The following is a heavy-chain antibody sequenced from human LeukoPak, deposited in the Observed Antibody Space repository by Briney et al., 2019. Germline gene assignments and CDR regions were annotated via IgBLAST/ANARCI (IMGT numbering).Heavy chain of an antibody. CDR1: GYTLTELS. CDR2: FDPEDGET. D-gene: IGHD4-23*01. J-gene: IGHJ4*02. V-gene: IGHV1-24*01. CDR3: ATRGITVVNPHRTFDY. Sequence: ASVNVSCKVSGYTLTELSMHWVRQAPGKGLEWMGGFDPEDGETIYAQKFQGRVTMTEDTSTDTAYMELSSLRSEDTAVYYCATRGITVVNPHRTFDYWGQGTLVTVSS.